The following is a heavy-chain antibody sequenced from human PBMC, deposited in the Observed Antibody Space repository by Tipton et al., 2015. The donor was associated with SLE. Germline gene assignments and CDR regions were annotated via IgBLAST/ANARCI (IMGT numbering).Heavy chain of an antibody. CDR3: ARDIAQLAPYYGMDA. V-gene: IGHV3-43*02. D-gene: IGHD6-6*01. CDR2: ISGVGGST. Sequence: VQLVQSGGGVVQYGGSLRLSCAASGFNCDDYAMHWVRQSPGKGLEWVSLISGVGGSTFYADSVKGRFTISRDNSKNALYLEMKSLRAEDTALYYCARDIAQLAPYYGMDALGQGTTVTVSS. J-gene: IGHJ6*02. CDR1: GFNCDDYA.